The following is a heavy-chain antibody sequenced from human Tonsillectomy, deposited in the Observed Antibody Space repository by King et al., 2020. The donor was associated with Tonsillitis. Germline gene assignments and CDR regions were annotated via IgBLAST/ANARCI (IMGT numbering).Heavy chain of an antibody. CDR3: ARVVVVVAASHNWFDP. D-gene: IGHD2-15*01. Sequence: QLQESGPGLVKPSETLSLTCTVSGGSISSSSYYWGWIRQPPGKGLEWIGSIDYSGSTYYNPSLKSRVTISVDTSKNQFSLKLSSVTAADTAVYYCARVVVVVAASHNWFDPWGQGTLVTVSS. CDR1: GGSISSSSYY. J-gene: IGHJ5*02. CDR2: IDYSGST. V-gene: IGHV4-39*01.